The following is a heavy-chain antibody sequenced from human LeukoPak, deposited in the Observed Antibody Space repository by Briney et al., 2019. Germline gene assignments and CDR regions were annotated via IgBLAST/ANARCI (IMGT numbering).Heavy chain of an antibody. Sequence: QTGGSLRLSCAASGFTFSSYAMSWVRQAPGKGLEWVSAISGSGGSTYYADSVKGRFTISRDNSNNTLYLQMNSLRAEDTAVYYCAKYLTVAGSTGYFDYLGQGTLVTVSS. CDR3: AKYLTVAGSTGYFDY. CDR2: ISGSGGST. D-gene: IGHD6-19*01. V-gene: IGHV3-23*01. CDR1: GFTFSSYA. J-gene: IGHJ4*02.